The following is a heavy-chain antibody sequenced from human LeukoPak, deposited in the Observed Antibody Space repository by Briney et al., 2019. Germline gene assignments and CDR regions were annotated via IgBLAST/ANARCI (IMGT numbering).Heavy chain of an antibody. Sequence: SETLSLTCTVSGGSISSYYWSWIRQPPGKGLEWIGYIYTSGSTNYNPSLKSRVTISVDTSKNQFSLKLSSVTAADTAVYYCARHHEFGYYYYMDVWGKGTTVTVSS. D-gene: IGHD3-10*01. CDR3: ARHHEFGYYYYMDV. CDR1: GGSISSYY. CDR2: IYTSGST. V-gene: IGHV4-4*09. J-gene: IGHJ6*03.